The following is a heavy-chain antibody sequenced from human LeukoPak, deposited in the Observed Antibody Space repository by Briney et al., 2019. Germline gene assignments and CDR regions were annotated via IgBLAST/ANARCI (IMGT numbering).Heavy chain of an antibody. J-gene: IGHJ4*02. D-gene: IGHD5-12*01. V-gene: IGHV3-7*01. CDR3: ARVEYSGWNLEY. CDR2: INQGGSVQ. Sequence: GGSLRLSCAASGFTFSSYEMNWVRQAPGKGLEWVANINQGGSVQYYMDSVKGRFTISRDDAKNSLYVQMNSLRDEDTAVYYCARVEYSGWNLEYWGQGTLATVSS. CDR1: GFTFSSYE.